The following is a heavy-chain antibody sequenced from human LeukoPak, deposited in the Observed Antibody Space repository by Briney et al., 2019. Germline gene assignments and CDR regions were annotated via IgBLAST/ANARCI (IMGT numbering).Heavy chain of an antibody. V-gene: IGHV3-49*04. Sequence: GGSLRLSCTASGFTFGDYAMTWVRQAPGKGLEWVGFIRSKAYGGTTEYAASVKGRFTISRDDSKSIAYLQMNSLRAEDTAVYYCAKESDYGDSMGWYWGQGTLVTVSS. D-gene: IGHD4-17*01. J-gene: IGHJ4*02. CDR3: AKESDYGDSMGWY. CDR1: GFTFGDYA. CDR2: IRSKAYGGTT.